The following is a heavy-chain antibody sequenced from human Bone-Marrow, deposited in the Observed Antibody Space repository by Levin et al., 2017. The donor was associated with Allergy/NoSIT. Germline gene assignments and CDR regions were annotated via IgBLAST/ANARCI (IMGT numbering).Heavy chain of an antibody. J-gene: IGHJ4*02. D-gene: IGHD2-15*01. CDR3: AKLVPGF. V-gene: IGHV4-39*01. CDR1: GSSMSSSDYY. CDR2: IFYSWNS. Sequence: SQTLSLTCTVSGSSMSSSDYYWGWIRQPPGKGLEWIGSIFYSWNSHYNPSLRSRVTMSVDTSKKQFSLNLTSVTAADTAVYYCAKLVPGFWGQGILVTVSS.